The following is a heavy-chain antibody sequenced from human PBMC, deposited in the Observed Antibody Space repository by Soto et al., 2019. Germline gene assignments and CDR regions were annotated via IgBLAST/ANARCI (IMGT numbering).Heavy chain of an antibody. V-gene: IGHV4-30-2*01. J-gene: IGHJ5*02. CDR3: ARGDRYSGSFSDYFDP. CDR1: GASTSTGGYS. D-gene: IGHD1-26*01. CDR2: IYESGRT. Sequence: SETLSLTCIASGASTSTGGYSWSWIRQPPGKGPEWIGYIYESGRTYYKPSLKSRASISMDKSRNQFSVRLTSVTAADTAVYFCARGDRYSGSFSDYFDPWGQGTLVTVSS.